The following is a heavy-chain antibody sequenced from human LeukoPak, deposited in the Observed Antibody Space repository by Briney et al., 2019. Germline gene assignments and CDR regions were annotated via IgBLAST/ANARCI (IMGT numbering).Heavy chain of an antibody. Sequence: SETLSLTCTVSGGSTSSGDYYWSWIRQPPGKGLEWIGYIYYSGSTYYNPSLKSRVTISVDTSKNQFSLKLSSVTAADTAVYYCARSEYYVNYFDYWGQGTLVTVSS. D-gene: IGHD3-10*02. CDR2: IYYSGST. CDR1: GGSTSSGDYY. CDR3: ARSEYYVNYFDY. J-gene: IGHJ4*02. V-gene: IGHV4-30-4*01.